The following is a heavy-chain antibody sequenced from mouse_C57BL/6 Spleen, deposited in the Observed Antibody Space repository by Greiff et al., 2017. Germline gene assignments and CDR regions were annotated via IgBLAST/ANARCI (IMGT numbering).Heavy chain of an antibody. CDR1: GYTFTSYW. CDR2: IYPGNSDT. Sequence: EVQLQQSGTVLARPGASVKMSCKTSGYTFTSYWMHWVKQRPGQGLEWIGAIYPGNSDTSYNQKFKGKAKLTAVTSASTAYMELSSLTNEDSAVYYCTRRGLWLRRYYFDYWGQGTTLTVSS. J-gene: IGHJ2*01. D-gene: IGHD2-2*01. V-gene: IGHV1-5*01. CDR3: TRRGLWLRRYYFDY.